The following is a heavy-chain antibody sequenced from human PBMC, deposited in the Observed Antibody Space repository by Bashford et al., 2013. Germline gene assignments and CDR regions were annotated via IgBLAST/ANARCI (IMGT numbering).Heavy chain of an antibody. CDR2: ISGSGGST. D-gene: IGHD1-1*01. J-gene: IGHJ4*02. V-gene: IGHV3-23*01. CDR3: AKDLERKWPLSPPYFDY. Sequence: VRQAPGKGLEWVSAISGSGGSTYYADSVKGRFTISRDNSKNTLYLQMNSLRAEDTAVYYCAKDLERKWPLSPPYFDYWGQGTLVTVSS.